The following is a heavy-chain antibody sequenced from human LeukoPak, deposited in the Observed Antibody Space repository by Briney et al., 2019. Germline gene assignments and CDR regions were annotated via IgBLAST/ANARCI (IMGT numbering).Heavy chain of an antibody. CDR1: GFTFSSYA. CDR2: ISYDGSNK. D-gene: IGHD2-15*01. V-gene: IGHV3-30*04. Sequence: PGGSLRLSCAASGFTFSSYAMHWVRQAPGKGLEWVAVISYDGSNKYYADSVKGQFTISRDNAKNTLYLQMNSLRAEDTAVYYCTRSTSCSGGSCYSSPWFDPWGQGTLVTVSS. CDR3: TRSTSCSGGSCYSSPWFDP. J-gene: IGHJ5*02.